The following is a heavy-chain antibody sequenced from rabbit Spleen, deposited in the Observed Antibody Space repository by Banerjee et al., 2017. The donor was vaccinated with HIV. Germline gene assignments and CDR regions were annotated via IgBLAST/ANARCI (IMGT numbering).Heavy chain of an antibody. CDR2: IYGGSSGNT. D-gene: IGHD2-1*01. J-gene: IGHJ4*01. V-gene: IGHV1S45*01. CDR3: ARYGYNNGDFNL. Sequence: QEQLEESGGDLVKPGASLTLTCTASGFSFSDSYWICWVRQAPGKGLEWIGCIYGGSSGNTYYASWVNGRFSISRTSSTTVTLQMPSLTAAGTATYFCARYGYNNGDFNLWGPGTLVTVS. CDR1: GFSFSDSYW.